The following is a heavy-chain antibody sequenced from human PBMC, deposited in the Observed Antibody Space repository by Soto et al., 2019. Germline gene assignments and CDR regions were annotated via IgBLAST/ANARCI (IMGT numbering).Heavy chain of an antibody. CDR2: ISGSGGST. Sequence: EVQLLESGGGLVQPGGSLRLSCAASGFTFSSYAMSWVRQAPGKGLEWVSAISGSGGSTYYADSVKGRFTISRDNSKNTRYLQMNSLRAEDTAVYYCAKVTYYDLWSGYYVYWVQGTLVTVSS. CDR1: GFTFSSYA. D-gene: IGHD3-3*01. V-gene: IGHV3-23*01. J-gene: IGHJ4*02. CDR3: AKVTYYDLWSGYYVY.